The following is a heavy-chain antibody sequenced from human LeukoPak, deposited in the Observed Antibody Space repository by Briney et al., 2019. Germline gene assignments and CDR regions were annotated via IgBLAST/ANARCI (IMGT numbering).Heavy chain of an antibody. J-gene: IGHJ4*02. CDR1: GYTFTGYY. CDR2: INPNSGGT. Sequence: ASVKVSCKASGYTFTGYYMHWVRQAPGQGLEWMGWINPNSGGTNYAQKFQGRVTMTRDTSISTAYMELRSLRSDDTAVYYCARDWADYYDSSGYYTEPYFDYWGQGTLVTVSS. CDR3: ARDWADYYDSSGYYTEPYFDY. D-gene: IGHD3-22*01. V-gene: IGHV1-2*02.